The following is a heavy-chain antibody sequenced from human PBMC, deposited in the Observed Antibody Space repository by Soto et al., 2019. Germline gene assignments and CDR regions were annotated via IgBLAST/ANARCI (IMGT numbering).Heavy chain of an antibody. CDR2: ISGSGGST. Sequence: GGSLRLSCAASGFTFSSYAMSWVRQAPGKGLEWVSAISGSGGSTYYADSVKGRFTISRDNSKNTLYLQMNSLRAEDTAVYYCANSLTIFGVAPGWFDPWGQGTLVTVSS. V-gene: IGHV3-23*01. D-gene: IGHD3-3*01. J-gene: IGHJ5*02. CDR3: ANSLTIFGVAPGWFDP. CDR1: GFTFSSYA.